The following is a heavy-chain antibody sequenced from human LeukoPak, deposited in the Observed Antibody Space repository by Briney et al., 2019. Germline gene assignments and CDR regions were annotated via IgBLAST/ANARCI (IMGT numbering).Heavy chain of an antibody. CDR1: GYSISSGSY. CDR2: IYHSGST. Sequence: MSSETLSLTCTVSGYSISSGSYWGWIRRPPGKGLEWIGTIYHSGSTYYNPSLKSRVTISVDTSKNQFSLKLSSVTAADTAVYYCAGDPTMIVVVSGLGAFDIWGQGTMVTVSS. D-gene: IGHD3-22*01. V-gene: IGHV4-38-2*02. CDR3: AGDPTMIVVVSGLGAFDI. J-gene: IGHJ3*02.